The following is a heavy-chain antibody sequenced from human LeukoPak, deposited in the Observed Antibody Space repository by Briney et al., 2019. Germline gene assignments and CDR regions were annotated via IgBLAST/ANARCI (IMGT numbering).Heavy chain of an antibody. V-gene: IGHV4-4*07. J-gene: IGHJ4*02. CDR3: ARGRLSIRVRGVFDY. D-gene: IGHD3-10*01. Sequence: SETLSLTCTVSGGSISSYYWSWIRQPAGKGLEWIGRIYSSGSTNYNPSLKSRVAMSVDTSKNQFSLKLSSVTAADTAVYYCARGRLSIRVRGVFDYWGQGTLVTVSS. CDR1: GGSISSYY. CDR2: IYSSGST.